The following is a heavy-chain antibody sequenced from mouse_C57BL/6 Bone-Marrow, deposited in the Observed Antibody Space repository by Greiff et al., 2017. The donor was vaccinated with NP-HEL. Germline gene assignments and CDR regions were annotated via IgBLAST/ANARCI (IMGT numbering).Heavy chain of an antibody. Sequence: EVKVVESGGGLVQPGGSLSLSCAASGFTFTDYYMSWVRQPPGKALEWLGFIRNKANGYTTEYSASVKGRITISRDDSQSILYLRINALRTEDSATYYCARCRHGYCYFDYWGQGTTLTVSS. CDR3: ARCRHGYCYFDY. J-gene: IGHJ2*01. CDR2: IRNKANGYTT. CDR1: GFTFTDYY. V-gene: IGHV7-3*01.